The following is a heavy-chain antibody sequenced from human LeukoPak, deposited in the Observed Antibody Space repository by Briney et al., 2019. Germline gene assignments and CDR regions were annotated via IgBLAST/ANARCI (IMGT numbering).Heavy chain of an antibody. CDR3: ARWNNDWEFDY. D-gene: IGHD1/OR15-1a*01. CDR1: GFTFSDSW. Sequence: GGSLRLSCAASGFTFSDSWMTWVRQAPGKGLEWVAHIKEDGTGQYYVDSVRGRFTISRDNAKNSLSLQMNSLRAEDTAVYYCARWNNDWEFDYWGQGTLVSVS. CDR2: IKEDGTGQ. V-gene: IGHV3-7*05. J-gene: IGHJ4*02.